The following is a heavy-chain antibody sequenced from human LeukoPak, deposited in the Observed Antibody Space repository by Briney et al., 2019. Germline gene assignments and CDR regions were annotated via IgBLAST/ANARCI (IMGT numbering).Heavy chain of an antibody. CDR2: ISSSGSTI. V-gene: IGHV3-48*03. CDR1: GFTFSSYQ. CDR3: ARSDTSGYYHIPTDY. Sequence: GGSLRLSCAASGFTFSSYQMNWVRQAPGKGLEWISYISSSGSTIYYADSVKGRFTISRDNAKNSPYLQMKSLRAEDTAVYYCARSDTSGYYHIPTDYWGQGTLVTVSS. J-gene: IGHJ4*02. D-gene: IGHD3-22*01.